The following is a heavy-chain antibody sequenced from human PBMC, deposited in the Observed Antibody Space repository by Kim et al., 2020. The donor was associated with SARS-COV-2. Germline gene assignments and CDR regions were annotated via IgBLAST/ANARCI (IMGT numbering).Heavy chain of an antibody. CDR1: GGSISSGGYY. CDR2: IYYSGST. Sequence: SETLSLTCTVSGGSISSGGYYWSWIRQHPGKGLEWIGYIYYSGSTYYNPSLKSRLTISVDTSKNQFSLKLSSVSAADTALYYCARGDGSGANNWFDPWGQGTLVTVSS. CDR3: ARGDGSGANNWFDP. D-gene: IGHD3-10*01. J-gene: IGHJ5*02. V-gene: IGHV4-31*03.